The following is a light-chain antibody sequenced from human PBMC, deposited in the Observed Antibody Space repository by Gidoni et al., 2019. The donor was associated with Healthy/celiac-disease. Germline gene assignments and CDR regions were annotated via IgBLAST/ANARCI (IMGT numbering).Light chain of an antibody. J-gene: IGKJ4*01. Sequence: EIVLTQSPATLSLSPGERATLTCRASQSVSSYLAWYQQKPGQAPRLLIYAASNRATGIPASFSGSGSGTDFPLTISSLEPEDFAVYYCQQRSNWPPALTFGGGTKVEIK. CDR1: QSVSSY. V-gene: IGKV3-11*01. CDR3: QQRSNWPPALT. CDR2: AAS.